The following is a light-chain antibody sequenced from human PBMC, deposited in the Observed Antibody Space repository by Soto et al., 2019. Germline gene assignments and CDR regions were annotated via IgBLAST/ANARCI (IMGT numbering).Light chain of an antibody. CDR2: GAS. CDR1: QSVSNSA. V-gene: IGKV3-20*01. J-gene: IGKJ2*01. CDR3: ERYGSSPMYS. Sequence: EIVLTQSPATLSLSPGERATLSSRASQSVSNSALAWYLQKPGQAPRLLIYGASSRATGIPDRFSGGGSGTDFSLTISRLEPEDFAVYFCERYGSSPMYSFGQGIRLEI.